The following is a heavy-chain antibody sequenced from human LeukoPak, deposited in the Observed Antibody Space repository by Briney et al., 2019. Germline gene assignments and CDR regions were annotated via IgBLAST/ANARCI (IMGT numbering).Heavy chain of an antibody. J-gene: IGHJ4*02. CDR1: GFTFSSYA. D-gene: IGHD4-17*01. V-gene: IGHV3-30-3*01. CDR3: AREGTITVTTPGYFDY. CDR2: ISYDGSNK. Sequence: GGSLRLSCAASGFTFSSYAMHWVRQAPGKGLEWVAVISYDGSNKYYADSVKGRFTISRDNSKNTLYLRMNSLRAEDTAVYYCAREGTITVTTPGYFDYWGQGTLVTVSS.